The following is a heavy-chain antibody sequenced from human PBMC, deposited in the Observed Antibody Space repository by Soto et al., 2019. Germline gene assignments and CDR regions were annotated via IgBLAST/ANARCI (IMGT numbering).Heavy chain of an antibody. CDR3: ARTQNYYGSGSYWRILDY. CDR1: GGSISSGAYY. V-gene: IGHV4-30-4*01. CDR2: IYYSGST. J-gene: IGHJ4*02. D-gene: IGHD3-10*01. Sequence: PSETLSLTCTVSGGSISSGAYYWSWIRQPPGKGLEWIGYIYYSGSTYYSPSLKSRVTISVDTSKNQFSLKLSSVTAADTAVYYFARTQNYYGSGSYWRILDYWGQGTLVTVSS.